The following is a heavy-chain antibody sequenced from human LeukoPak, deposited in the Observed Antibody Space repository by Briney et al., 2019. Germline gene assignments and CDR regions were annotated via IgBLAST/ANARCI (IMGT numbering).Heavy chain of an antibody. V-gene: IGHV3-48*04. CDR1: GFTSSSYS. J-gene: IGHJ4*02. D-gene: IGHD4-17*01. Sequence: GGSLRLSCAASGFTSSSYSMNWVRQAPGKGLEWISYISSSDSTIYYADSVKGRFTISRDNAKNSLYLQMNSLRAEDTAVYYCARDYGMFDYWGQGTLVTVSS. CDR2: ISSSDSTI. CDR3: ARDYGMFDY.